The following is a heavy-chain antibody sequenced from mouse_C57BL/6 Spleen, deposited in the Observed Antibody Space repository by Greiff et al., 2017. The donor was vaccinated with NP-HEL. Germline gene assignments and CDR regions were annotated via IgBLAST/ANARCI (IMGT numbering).Heavy chain of an antibody. Sequence: VQLQQSGAELVRPGASVKLSCTASGFNIKDYYMHWVKQRPEQGLEWIGRIDPEDGDTEYAPKFQGKATMTADTSSNTAYLQLSSLTSEDTAVYYCTKSNYPYYFDYWGQGTTLTVSS. V-gene: IGHV14-1*01. CDR1: GFNIKDYY. J-gene: IGHJ2*01. D-gene: IGHD2-5*01. CDR3: TKSNYPYYFDY. CDR2: IDPEDGDT.